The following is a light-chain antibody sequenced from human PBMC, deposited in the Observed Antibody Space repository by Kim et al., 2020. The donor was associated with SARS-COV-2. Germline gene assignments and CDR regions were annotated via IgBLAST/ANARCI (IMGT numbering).Light chain of an antibody. V-gene: IGKV3-20*01. J-gene: IGKJ1*01. Sequence: EIVLTQSPGTLSLSPGERATRSCRASQSVSRNFLAWYQQKPGQAHRLLIYDASNRVTGIPDRFSGSGSGTDFTLTISRLEPEDVAVFYCHQYGSPPRTFGQGTKVDI. CDR3: HQYGSPPRT. CDR1: QSVSRNF. CDR2: DAS.